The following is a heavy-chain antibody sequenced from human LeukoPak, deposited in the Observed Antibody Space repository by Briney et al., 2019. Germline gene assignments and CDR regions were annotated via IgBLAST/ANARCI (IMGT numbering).Heavy chain of an antibody. CDR3: ARDTDYGDYDYYGMDV. CDR1: GFTVSSNY. V-gene: IGHV3-66*01. CDR2: IYSGGST. J-gene: IGHJ6*02. D-gene: IGHD4-17*01. Sequence: GRSLRLSCAASGFTVSSNYMSWVRQAPGKGLEWVSVIYSGGSTYYADSVKGRFTISRDNSKNTLYLQMNSLRAEDTAVYYCARDTDYGDYDYYGMDVWGQGTTVTVSS.